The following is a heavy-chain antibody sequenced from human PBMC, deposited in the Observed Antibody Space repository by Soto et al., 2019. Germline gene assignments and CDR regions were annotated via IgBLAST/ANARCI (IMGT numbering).Heavy chain of an antibody. V-gene: IGHV1-46*01. CDR3: ARDLAAADY. Sequence: QVHLVQSGAEVKKPGASVKVSCKASGYIFINYYIHWVRQAPGQGLDWIGIINANGGSTNYAQKFRGRVTMARDTSMSTVYLDLSSLRSDDTAVYYCARDLAAADYWGQGILVTVSS. D-gene: IGHD6-13*01. CDR2: INANGGST. CDR1: GYIFINYY. J-gene: IGHJ4*02.